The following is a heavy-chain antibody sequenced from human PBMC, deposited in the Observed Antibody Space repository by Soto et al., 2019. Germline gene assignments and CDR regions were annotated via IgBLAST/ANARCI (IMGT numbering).Heavy chain of an antibody. Sequence: PSETLSLTCTVSGGSISSGGYYWSWIRQHPGKGLEWIGYIYYSGSTYYNPSLKSRVTISVDTSKNQFSLKLSSVTAADTAVYYCARGRTGQFDYWGQGTLVTVSS. CDR3: ARGRTGQFDY. D-gene: IGHD1-1*01. CDR1: GGSISSGGYY. V-gene: IGHV4-31*03. CDR2: IYYSGST. J-gene: IGHJ4*02.